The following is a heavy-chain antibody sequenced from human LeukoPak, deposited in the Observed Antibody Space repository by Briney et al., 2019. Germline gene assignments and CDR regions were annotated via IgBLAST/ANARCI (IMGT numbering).Heavy chain of an antibody. CDR3: ASGTSSQQLVPSDY. D-gene: IGHD6-13*01. CDR2: INYSGST. V-gene: IGHV4-39*07. J-gene: IGHJ4*02. Sequence: KPSETLSLTCTVSGGSIIGSTSYWGWIRQPPGKGLDWIGIINYSGSTYYNPSLRSRVTISVDTSKNQFSLKLSSVTAADTAVYYCASGTSSQQLVPSDYWGQGTLVTVSS. CDR1: GGSIIGSTSY.